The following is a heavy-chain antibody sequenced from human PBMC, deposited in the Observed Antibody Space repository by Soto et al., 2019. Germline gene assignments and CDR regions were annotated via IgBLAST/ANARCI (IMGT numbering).Heavy chain of an antibody. CDR3: TRGVGSGSHYYQADCFDP. V-gene: IGHV1-18*01. J-gene: IGHJ5*02. CDR1: GYTFTNYG. D-gene: IGHD3-10*01. Sequence: QVQLVQSGGEVKKPGASVKVSCKASGYTFTNYGISWVRQAPGQGLEWMGWIKGYNGNTKYAQKVQGRDTMTTDTSTSTAYMELRSLRSDDTAVYCCTRGVGSGSHYYQADCFDPWGQGTLVTVSS. CDR2: IKGYNGNT.